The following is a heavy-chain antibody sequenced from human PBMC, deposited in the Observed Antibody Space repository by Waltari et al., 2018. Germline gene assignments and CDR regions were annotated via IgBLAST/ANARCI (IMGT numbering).Heavy chain of an antibody. CDR3: AREDSSAAVDY. Sequence: QVQLVQSGAEVKKPGASVKVSCKASGYTFTSYYMHWVRQAPGQGLEWMGIINPRGGSTSYAQKFQGRVTMTRDTSTSTVYMELSSLSSEDTAVYYCAREDSSAAVDYWGQGTLVTVSS. D-gene: IGHD6-13*01. V-gene: IGHV1-46*01. J-gene: IGHJ4*02. CDR1: GYTFTSYY. CDR2: INPRGGST.